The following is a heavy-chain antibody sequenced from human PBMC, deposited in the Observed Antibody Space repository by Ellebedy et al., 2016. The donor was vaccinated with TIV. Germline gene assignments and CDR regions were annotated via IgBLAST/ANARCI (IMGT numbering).Heavy chain of an antibody. CDR3: AREGPYAFDI. Sequence: ASVKVSXXASGYTFTGYYMHWVRQVPGQGLEWMGWINPNSGGTNYAQKFQGRVTMTRDTSISTAYMELSRLRSDDTAVYYCAREGPYAFDIWGQGTMVTVSS. J-gene: IGHJ3*02. CDR1: GYTFTGYY. CDR2: INPNSGGT. V-gene: IGHV1-2*02.